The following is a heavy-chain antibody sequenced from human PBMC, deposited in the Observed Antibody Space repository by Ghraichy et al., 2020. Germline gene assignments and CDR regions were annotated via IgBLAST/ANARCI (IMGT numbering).Heavy chain of an antibody. V-gene: IGHV3-21*01. CDR2: ISSSSSYI. Sequence: GSLRLSCAASGFTFSSYSMNWVRQAPGKGLEWVSSISSSSSYIYYADSVKGRFTISRDNAKNSLYLQMNSLRAEDTAVYYCARSTQWELLRMDYWGQGTLVTVSS. CDR3: ARSTQWELLRMDY. CDR1: GFTFSSYS. D-gene: IGHD1-26*01. J-gene: IGHJ4*02.